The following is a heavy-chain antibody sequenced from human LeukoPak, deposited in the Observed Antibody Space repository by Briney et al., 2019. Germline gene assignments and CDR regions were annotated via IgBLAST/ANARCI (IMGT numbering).Heavy chain of an antibody. CDR1: GYTFTSYG. J-gene: IGHJ4*02. V-gene: IGHV1-18*01. Sequence: ASVKVSCKASGYTFTSYGISWVRQAPGQGLEWMGWISAYNGNTNYAQKLQGRVTMTTDTSTSTAYMELRSLRSDDTAVYYCARGSSGSYPPYYFDYWGQGTLVTVSS. D-gene: IGHD1-26*01. CDR3: ARGSSGSYPPYYFDY. CDR2: ISAYNGNT.